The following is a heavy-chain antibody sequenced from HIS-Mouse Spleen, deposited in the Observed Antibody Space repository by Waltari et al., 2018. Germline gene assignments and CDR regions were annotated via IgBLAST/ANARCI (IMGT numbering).Heavy chain of an antibody. CDR3: ARSPYYDFWSGYSDNWFDP. CDR1: GGSISSGGYY. Sequence: QVQLQESGPGLVKPSQTLSLTCTVSGGSISSGGYYWSWIRQHPGKGLEWIGYIDYSCGCYSNPSLKSRVTMSVDTSKNQFSLKLGSVTAADTAVYYCARSPYYDFWSGYSDNWFDPWGQGTLVTVSS. V-gene: IGHV4-31*03. CDR2: IDYSCGC. D-gene: IGHD3-3*01. J-gene: IGHJ5*02.